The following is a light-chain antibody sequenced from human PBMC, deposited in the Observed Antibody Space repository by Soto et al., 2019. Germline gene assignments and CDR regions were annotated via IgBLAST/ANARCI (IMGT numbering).Light chain of an antibody. CDR2: DAS. Sequence: EIVLTQSPATLSLSPGEGATLSCRASQTVSNFLAWYQQKPGQAPRLLISDASKRATGIPARFSGSGSGTDFTLTISSLEPEDFAVYYCQQRYNWPLAFGGGTKVDIK. CDR1: QTVSNF. V-gene: IGKV3-11*01. CDR3: QQRYNWPLA. J-gene: IGKJ4*01.